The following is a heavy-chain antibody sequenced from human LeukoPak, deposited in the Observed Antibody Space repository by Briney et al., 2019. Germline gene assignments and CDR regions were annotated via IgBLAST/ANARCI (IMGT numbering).Heavy chain of an antibody. CDR2: ISTSSSTI. CDR1: GFTFSSYG. Sequence: GGSLRLSCAASGFTFSSYGMNWVRRAPGKGLEWVSYISTSSSTIYYADSVEGRFAISRDNDKNSLYLQMDSLRGEDTAVYYCTRVDCSGGSCYSALTLWGQGTLVTVSS. V-gene: IGHV3-48*01. D-gene: IGHD2-15*01. CDR3: TRVDCSGGSCYSALTL. J-gene: IGHJ4*02.